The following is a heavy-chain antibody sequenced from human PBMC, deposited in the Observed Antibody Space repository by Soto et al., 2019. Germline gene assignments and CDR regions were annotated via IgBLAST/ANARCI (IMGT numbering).Heavy chain of an antibody. V-gene: IGHV3-21*01. CDR2: ISSSSSYI. D-gene: IGHD3-9*01. CDR1: GFTFSSYS. Sequence: PGGSLRLSCAASGFTFSSYSMNWVRQAPGKGLEWVSSISSSSSYIYYADSVKGRFTISRDNAKNSLYLQMNSLRAEDTAVYYCARDLLRYFDWLSSQGGDAFDIWGQGTMVTVSS. CDR3: ARDLLRYFDWLSSQGGDAFDI. J-gene: IGHJ3*02.